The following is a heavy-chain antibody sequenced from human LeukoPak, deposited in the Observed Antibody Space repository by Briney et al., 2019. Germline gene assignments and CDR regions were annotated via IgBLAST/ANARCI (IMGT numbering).Heavy chain of an antibody. V-gene: IGHV1-24*01. CDR3: ATVHTSRYSGSYYEFDY. CDR1: GYTLTELS. CDR2: FDPEDGET. Sequence: ASVKVSCKVSGYTLTELSMHWVRQAPGKGLEWMGGFDPEDGETIYAQKFQGRVTMTEDTSTDTAYMELSSLRSEDTAVYYCATVHTSRYSGSYYEFDYWGQGTLVTVSS. D-gene: IGHD1-26*01. J-gene: IGHJ4*02.